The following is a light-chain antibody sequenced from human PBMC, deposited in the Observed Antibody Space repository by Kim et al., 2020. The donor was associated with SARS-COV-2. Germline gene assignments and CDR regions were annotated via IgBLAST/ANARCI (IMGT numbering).Light chain of an antibody. V-gene: IGLV3-19*01. J-gene: IGLJ3*02. CDR3: NSRDSGARYLV. Sequence: ALGQTVRITCQGDSLKTYYASWYQQKSGQAPVLVMYGRNERPSGIPDRFSGSSSGNTASLTITGAQAEDEADYYCNSRDSGARYLVFAGGTKLTVL. CDR1: SLKTYY. CDR2: GRN.